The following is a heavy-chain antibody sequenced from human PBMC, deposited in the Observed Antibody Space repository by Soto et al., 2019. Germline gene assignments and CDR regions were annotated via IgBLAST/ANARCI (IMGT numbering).Heavy chain of an antibody. D-gene: IGHD3-10*01. CDR1: GYTFTSYY. CDR3: ARGGTGSGSYFGDYYYYYGMDV. J-gene: IGHJ6*02. V-gene: IGHV1-46*01. CDR2: INPSGGST. Sequence: ASVKVSCKASGYTFTSYYMHWVRQAPGQGLEWMGIINPSGGSTSYAQKFQGRVTMTRDTSTSTVYMELSSLRSEDTAVYYCARGGTGSGSYFGDYYYYYGMDVWGQGTTVTVSS.